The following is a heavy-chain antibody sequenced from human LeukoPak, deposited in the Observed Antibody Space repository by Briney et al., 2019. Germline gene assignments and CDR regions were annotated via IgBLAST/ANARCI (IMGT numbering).Heavy chain of an antibody. J-gene: IGHJ3*02. CDR2: INQDGSEK. D-gene: IGHD3-10*01. V-gene: IGHV3-7*02. Sequence: GGSLRLSCAASGFTFSNYWMSWVRQAPGKGLEWVANINQDGSEKSYVDSVEGRFTISRDNAKNSLYLQMNSLRAEDTAVYYCARGFYGSGPSAFDIWGQGTMVTVSS. CDR3: ARGFYGSGPSAFDI. CDR1: GFTFSNYW.